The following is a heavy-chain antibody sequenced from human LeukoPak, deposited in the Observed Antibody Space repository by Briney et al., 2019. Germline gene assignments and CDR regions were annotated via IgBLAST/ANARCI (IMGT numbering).Heavy chain of an antibody. D-gene: IGHD3-22*01. J-gene: IGHJ4*02. CDR1: GFTFGNHA. V-gene: IGHV3-23*01. Sequence: GRSLRLSCAASGFTFGNHAMSWVRQAPGKGLEWVSGISASGGYTHYADSVKGRFTISRDNSKNTLYLQMNSLRVEDTAVYYCAKDRLPLSSAYYYVPFDYWGQGTLVTVSS. CDR2: ISASGGYT. CDR3: AKDRLPLSSAYYYVPFDY.